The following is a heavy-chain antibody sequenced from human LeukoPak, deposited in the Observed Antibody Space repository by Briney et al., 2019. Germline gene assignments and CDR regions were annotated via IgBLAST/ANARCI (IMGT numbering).Heavy chain of an antibody. CDR1: GFTFSNFW. CDR2: IKQDGSDK. V-gene: IGHV3-7*04. Sequence: PGGSLRLSCAASGFTFSNFWMSWVRQAPGKGLEWVANIKQDGSDKYYLDSVKGRFSISRDNAKNSLYLQMNSLRAEDTAVCYCARDERLFQSAYWGQGTLVTVSS. D-gene: IGHD3-3*01. J-gene: IGHJ4*02. CDR3: ARDERLFQSAY.